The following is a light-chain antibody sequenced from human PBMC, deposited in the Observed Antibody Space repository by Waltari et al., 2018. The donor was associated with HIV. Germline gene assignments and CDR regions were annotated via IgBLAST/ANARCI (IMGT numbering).Light chain of an antibody. Sequence: QSALTQPRSVSGSPGQSVTISCTETRSDVGGYNSVSWYHQHPGKAPKVMIYDVSKRPSGVPDRFSGSKSGNTASLTISGLQAEDEADYYCCSYAGSYIWVFGGGTKLTVL. J-gene: IGLJ3*02. CDR3: CSYAGSYIWV. CDR2: DVS. V-gene: IGLV2-11*01. CDR1: RSDVGGYNS.